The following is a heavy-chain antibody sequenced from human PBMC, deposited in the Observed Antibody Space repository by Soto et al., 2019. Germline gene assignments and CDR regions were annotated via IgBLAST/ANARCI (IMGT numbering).Heavy chain of an antibody. Sequence: SVKVSCKASGGTFSSYAISWVRQAPRQGLEWMGGIIPIFGTANYAQKFQGRVTITADESTGTAYMELSSLRSEDTAVYYCARAWSSRRWYYYNWFDPWGQGTLVTVSS. D-gene: IGHD6-13*01. V-gene: IGHV1-69*13. CDR3: ARAWSSRRWYYYNWFDP. CDR2: IIPIFGTA. J-gene: IGHJ5*02. CDR1: GGTFSSYA.